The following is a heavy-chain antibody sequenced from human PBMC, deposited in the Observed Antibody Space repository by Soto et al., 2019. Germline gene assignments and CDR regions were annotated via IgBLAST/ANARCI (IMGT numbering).Heavy chain of an antibody. CDR3: ARDLRGGSCYSYNWFDP. D-gene: IGHD2-15*01. J-gene: IGHJ5*02. Sequence: QVQLVQSGAEVKKPGSSVKVSCKASGGTFSSYAISWVRQAPGQGLEWMGGIIPIFVTANYAQKFQGRVTITADESTSTAYMELSSLRSEDTAVYYCARDLRGGSCYSYNWFDPWGQGTLVTVSS. V-gene: IGHV1-69*01. CDR1: GGTFSSYA. CDR2: IIPIFVTA.